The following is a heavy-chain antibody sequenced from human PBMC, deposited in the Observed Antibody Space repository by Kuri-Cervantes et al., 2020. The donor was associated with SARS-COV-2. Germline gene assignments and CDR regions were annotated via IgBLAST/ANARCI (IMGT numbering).Heavy chain of an antibody. CDR3: ARDMTADYFYFQYMDV. CDR2: IWYDGSNT. V-gene: IGHV3-33*01. Sequence: GESLKISCAASGFTFSSYAMHWVRQAPGKGLEWVAVIWYDGSNTYYADSVEGRFTISRDNSKNTLYLQMNSLRAEDTAVYFCARDMTADYFYFQYMDVWGKGTTVTVSS. D-gene: IGHD2-21*02. CDR1: GFTFSSYA. J-gene: IGHJ6*03.